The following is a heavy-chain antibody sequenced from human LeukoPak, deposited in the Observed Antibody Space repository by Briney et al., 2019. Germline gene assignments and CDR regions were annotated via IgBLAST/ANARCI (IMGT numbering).Heavy chain of an antibody. D-gene: IGHD6-19*01. Sequence: APLKVSCQATGYNFSIYGITWVRQAPGQGLEWLGWISPQKGNTYSARSLQGRVTLTTVTSTNTAYLDLRSLTSDDTALYYCARAGVHVAVAGTADLWGPGTLVTVSS. J-gene: IGHJ5*02. CDR2: ISPQKGNT. CDR3: ARAGVHVAVAGTADL. V-gene: IGHV1-18*01. CDR1: GYNFSIYG.